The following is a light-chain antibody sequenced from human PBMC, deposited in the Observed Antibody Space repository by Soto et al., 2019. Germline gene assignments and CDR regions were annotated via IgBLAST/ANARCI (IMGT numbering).Light chain of an antibody. CDR3: CSYAGSNTLYV. Sequence: QSALTQPASVSGAPGQSITISCTGASSDVGTYNLVSWYQQHPGKAPKLMIYEVSKRPSGVSNRFSGSKSGNTASLTIAGLQDEDEDDYYCCSYAGSNTLYVFGTGTKLTVL. CDR2: EVS. V-gene: IGLV2-23*02. CDR1: SSDVGTYNL. J-gene: IGLJ1*01.